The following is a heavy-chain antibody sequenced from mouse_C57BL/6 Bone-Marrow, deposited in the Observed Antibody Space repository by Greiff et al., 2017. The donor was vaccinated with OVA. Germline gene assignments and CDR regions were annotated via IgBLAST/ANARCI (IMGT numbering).Heavy chain of an antibody. CDR2: IHPNSGST. D-gene: IGHD1-1*01. J-gene: IGHJ3*01. V-gene: IGHV1-64*01. Sequence: VQLQQPGAELVKPGASVKLSCKASGYTFTSYWMHWVKQRPGQGLEWIGMIHPNSGSTNYNEKFKSKATLTVDKSSSTAYMQLSSLTSEDSAVYYCAREGITTVVARGFAYWGQGTLVTVSA. CDR3: AREGITTVVARGFAY. CDR1: GYTFTSYW.